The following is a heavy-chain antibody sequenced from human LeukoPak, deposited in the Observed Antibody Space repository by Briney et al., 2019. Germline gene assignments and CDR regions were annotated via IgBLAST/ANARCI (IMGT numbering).Heavy chain of an antibody. CDR2: IKSKTDGGTT. CDR1: GFIFGNAW. D-gene: IGHD3-10*01. V-gene: IGHV3-15*01. Sequence: PGGSLRLSCAVSGFIFGNAWMSWVRQAPGKGLEWVGRIKSKTDGGTTDYAAPVKGRFTISRDDSKNTLYLQMNSLKTEDTAVYYCTTEPSTYYYGPDAFDIWGQGTMVTVSS. CDR3: TTEPSTYYYGPDAFDI. J-gene: IGHJ3*02.